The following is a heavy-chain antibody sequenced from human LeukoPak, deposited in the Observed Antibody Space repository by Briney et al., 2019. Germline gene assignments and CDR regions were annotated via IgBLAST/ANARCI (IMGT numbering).Heavy chain of an antibody. J-gene: IGHJ5*02. Sequence: GGSLRLSCAAPGFTFSTYAMNWVRQAPGKGLEWVSSISSSLSYIYYADSVKGRFTISRDNAKNSLYLQMNSLSAEDTAVYYCARGPSGWFDPWGQGTLVTVSS. V-gene: IGHV3-21*01. CDR3: ARGPSGWFDP. CDR1: GFTFSTYA. CDR2: ISSSLSYI.